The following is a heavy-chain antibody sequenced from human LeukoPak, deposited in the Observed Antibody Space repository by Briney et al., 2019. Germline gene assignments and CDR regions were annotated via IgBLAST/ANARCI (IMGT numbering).Heavy chain of an antibody. J-gene: IGHJ4*02. D-gene: IGHD4-23*01. Sequence: SETLSLTCTVSGGSISSYYWSWIRQPPGKGLEWIGYIYYSGSTNYNPSLKSRVTISVDTSKNQFSLKLSSVTAADTAAYYCARDRYGGEYWGQGTLVTVSS. CDR1: GGSISSYY. V-gene: IGHV4-59*01. CDR3: ARDRYGGEY. CDR2: IYYSGST.